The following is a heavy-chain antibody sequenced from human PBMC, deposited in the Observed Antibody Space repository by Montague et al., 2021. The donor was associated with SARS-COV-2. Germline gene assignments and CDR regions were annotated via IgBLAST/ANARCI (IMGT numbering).Heavy chain of an antibody. J-gene: IGHJ5*02. CDR2: IYYSGST. D-gene: IGHD3-9*01. CDR1: GGSISSSSYY. V-gene: IGHV4-39*01. CDR3: ARSPTYYHILTGYFNGPGLFDP. Sequence: SETLSLTCTVSGGSISSSSYYWGWIRQPPGKGLEWIGRIYYSGSTYYNPSLKSRVTISVDTSKNQFSLKLSSVTAADTAVYYCARSPTYYHILTGYFNGPGLFDPWGQGTLVTVSS.